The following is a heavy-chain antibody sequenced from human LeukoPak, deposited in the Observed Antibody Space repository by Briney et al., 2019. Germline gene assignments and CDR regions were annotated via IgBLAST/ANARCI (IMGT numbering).Heavy chain of an antibody. CDR1: GFTFSSYA. CDR3: ARDTHSDYGGNSGVDY. CDR2: ISYDGSNK. D-gene: IGHD4-23*01. V-gene: IGHV3-30-3*01. J-gene: IGHJ4*02. Sequence: PGRSLRLSCAASGFTFSSYAMHWVRQAPGKGLEWVAVISYDGSNKYYADSVKGRFTISRDNSKNTLYLQMNSLRAEDTAVYYCARDTHSDYGGNSGVDYWGQGTLVTVSS.